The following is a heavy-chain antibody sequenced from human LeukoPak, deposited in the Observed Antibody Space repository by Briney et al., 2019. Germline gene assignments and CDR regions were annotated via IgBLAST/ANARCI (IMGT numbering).Heavy chain of an antibody. CDR3: ARGKQQLVHAASYYYYYYMDV. D-gene: IGHD6-13*01. CDR1: GYTFTSYG. CDR2: ISAYNGNT. J-gene: IGHJ6*03. Sequence: ASVKVSFKASGYTFTSYGISWVRQAPGQGLEWMGWISAYNGNTNYAQKLQGRVTMTTDTSTSTAYTELRSLRSDDTAVYYCARGKQQLVHAASYYYYYYMDVWGKGTTVTVSS. V-gene: IGHV1-18*01.